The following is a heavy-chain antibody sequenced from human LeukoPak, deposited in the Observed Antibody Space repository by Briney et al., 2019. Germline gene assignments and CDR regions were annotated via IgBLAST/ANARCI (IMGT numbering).Heavy chain of an antibody. J-gene: IGHJ6*02. CDR1: GYTFTSYY. CDR2: INPSGGST. D-gene: IGHD3-10*01. Sequence: ASVKVSCKASGYTFTSYYMHWVRQAPGQGLEWMGIINPSGGSTSYAQKFQGRVTMTRVTSTSTVYMELSSLRSEDTAVYYCARVGDLWFGDDGVDAWGQGTTVTVSS. V-gene: IGHV1-46*01. CDR3: ARVGDLWFGDDGVDA.